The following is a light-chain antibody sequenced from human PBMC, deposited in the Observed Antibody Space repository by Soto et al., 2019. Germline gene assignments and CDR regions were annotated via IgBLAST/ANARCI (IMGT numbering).Light chain of an antibody. CDR2: GNS. CDR1: SSNIGAGYD. V-gene: IGLV1-40*01. CDR3: QSYDSSLSVV. J-gene: IGLJ2*01. Sequence: QSVLTQPPSVSGAPGQRVTISCTGSSSNIGAGYDVHWYQQLPGTAPKRLIYGNSNRPSGVPDRFSGSKSGTSASLAITGLQAEDEADYYCQSYDSSLSVVFGGGTKHTVL.